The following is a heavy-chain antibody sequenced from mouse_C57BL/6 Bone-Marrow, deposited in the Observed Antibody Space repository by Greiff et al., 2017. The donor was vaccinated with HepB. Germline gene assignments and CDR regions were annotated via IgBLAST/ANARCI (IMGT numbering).Heavy chain of an antibody. CDR3: GRHGASLDY. CDR2: IRSKSNNYAT. Sequence: GGGLVQPKGSLKLSCAASGFSFNTYAMNWVRQAPGKGLEWVARIRSKSNNYATYYADSVKDRFTISRDDSESMLYLQMNNLKTEDTAMYYCGRHGASLDYWGQGTTLTVSS. CDR1: GFSFNTYA. J-gene: IGHJ2*01. V-gene: IGHV10-1*01.